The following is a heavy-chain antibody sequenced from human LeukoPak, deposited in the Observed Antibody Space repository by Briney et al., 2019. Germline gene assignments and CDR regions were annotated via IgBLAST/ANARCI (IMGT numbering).Heavy chain of an antibody. V-gene: IGHV4-61*02. CDR3: ARFDGIPGLFDP. CDR2: IYTSGST. D-gene: IGHD1-1*01. Sequence: SQTLSLTCTVSGGSISSGSYYWSWIRQPAGKGLEWIGRIYTSGSTNYNPSLKSRVTISVDTSKNQFSLKLSSVTAADTAVYYCARFDGIPGLFDPWGQGTLVTVSS. CDR1: GGSISSGSYY. J-gene: IGHJ5*02.